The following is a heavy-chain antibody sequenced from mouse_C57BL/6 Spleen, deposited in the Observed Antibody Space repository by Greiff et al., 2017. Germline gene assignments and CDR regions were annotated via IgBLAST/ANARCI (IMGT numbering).Heavy chain of an antibody. CDR1: GYSITSGYY. V-gene: IGHV3-6*01. Sequence: DVKLQESGPGLVQPSQSLSLTCSVTGYSITSGYYWNWIRQFPGKKLEWMGYISYDGSNNYNPSLKNRISITRDTSKNQFFLKLNSVTTEDTATYYCASLDGYFDVWGTGTTVTVSS. CDR3: ASLDGYFDV. D-gene: IGHD2-3*01. CDR2: ISYDGSN. J-gene: IGHJ1*03.